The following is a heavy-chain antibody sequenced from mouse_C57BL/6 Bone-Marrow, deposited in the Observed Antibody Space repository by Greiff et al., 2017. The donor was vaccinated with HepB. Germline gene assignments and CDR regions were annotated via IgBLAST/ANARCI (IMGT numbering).Heavy chain of an antibody. Sequence: VQLQQSGAELARPGTSVKVSCKASGYAFTNYLIEWVKQRPGQGLEWIGVINPGSGGTNYNEKFKGKATLTADKSSSTAYMQLSSLTSEDSAVYFCARWGDYYGSSTWFAYWGQGTLVTVSA. CDR3: ARWGDYYGSSTWFAY. V-gene: IGHV1-54*01. D-gene: IGHD1-1*01. J-gene: IGHJ3*01. CDR2: INPGSGGT. CDR1: GYAFTNYL.